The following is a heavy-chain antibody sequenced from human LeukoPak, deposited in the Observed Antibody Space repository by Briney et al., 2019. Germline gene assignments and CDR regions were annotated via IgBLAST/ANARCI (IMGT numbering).Heavy chain of an antibody. D-gene: IGHD6-13*01. J-gene: IGHJ6*03. Sequence: PSETLSLTCTVSGGSISSYYWSWIRQPPGKGLEWIGYIYYSGSTNYNPSLKSRVTISVDTSKNQFSLKLSSVTAADTAVYYCARVRGIGYYMDVWGKGTTVTVSS. CDR2: IYYSGST. CDR3: ARVRGIGYYMDV. CDR1: GGSISSYY. V-gene: IGHV4-59*01.